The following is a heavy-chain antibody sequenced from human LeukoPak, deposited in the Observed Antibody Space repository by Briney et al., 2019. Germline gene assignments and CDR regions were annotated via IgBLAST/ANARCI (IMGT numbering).Heavy chain of an antibody. CDR3: VRGSYGAYDY. Sequence: GGSLRLSCAASGFTFSIYAMSWVRQAPGRGLEWVSAISGSGGTAYYADSVKGRFTISRDNAKYSLYLQMNSLRAEDTAVYYCVRGSYGAYDYWGQGSLVTVSS. CDR2: ISGSGGTA. J-gene: IGHJ4*02. D-gene: IGHD4-17*01. CDR1: GFTFSIYA. V-gene: IGHV3-23*01.